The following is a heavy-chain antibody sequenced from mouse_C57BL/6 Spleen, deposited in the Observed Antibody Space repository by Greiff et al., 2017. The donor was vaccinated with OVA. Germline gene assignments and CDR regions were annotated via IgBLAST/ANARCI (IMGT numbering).Heavy chain of an antibody. D-gene: IGHD1-1*02. Sequence: VHVKQSGPELVKPGASVKISCKASGYSFTDYNMNWVKQSNGKSLEWIGVINPNYGTTSYNQKFKGKATLTVDQSSSTAYMQLNSLTSEDSSVYYCARSLYGLPVAYWGQGTLVTVSA. CDR1: GYSFTDYN. J-gene: IGHJ3*01. V-gene: IGHV1-39*01. CDR2: INPNYGTT. CDR3: ARSLYGLPVAY.